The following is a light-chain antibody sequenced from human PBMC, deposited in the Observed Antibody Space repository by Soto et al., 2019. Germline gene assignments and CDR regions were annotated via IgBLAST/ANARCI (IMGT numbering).Light chain of an antibody. J-gene: IGKJ2*01. Sequence: EVVLTQSPGTLSLSPGEGATLSCRSSHNISRTYLAWYQQKPGQDPRLLIYGASRRATGITDRFSGSGSGTDFILTVSRLELEDFTVFYCQHYGSSMYTFGQENRLDI. CDR1: HNISRTY. CDR2: GAS. V-gene: IGKV3-20*01. CDR3: QHYGSSMYT.